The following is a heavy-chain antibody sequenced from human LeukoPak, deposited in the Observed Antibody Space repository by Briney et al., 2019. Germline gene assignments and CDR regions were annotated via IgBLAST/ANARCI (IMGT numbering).Heavy chain of an antibody. V-gene: IGHV4-59*01. CDR1: GGSLSSYF. J-gene: IGHJ5*02. CDR3: AREARYYYDSSGYYEA. Sequence: PSETLSLTCIVSGGSLSSYFRSWIRQTPGEGLERIGYIYSSGSTNYNPSLKSRVTISVDTSKNQFSLKLSSVTAADTAVYYCAREARYYYDSSGYYEAWGQGTLVTVSS. D-gene: IGHD3-22*01. CDR2: IYSSGST.